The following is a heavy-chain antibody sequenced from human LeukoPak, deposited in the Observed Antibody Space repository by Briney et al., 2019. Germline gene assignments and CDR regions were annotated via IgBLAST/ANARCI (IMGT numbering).Heavy chain of an antibody. J-gene: IGHJ4*02. Sequence: GGSLRLSCAASGFTVSRNFMIWVRQAPGKGLEWVSAISGSGGSTYYADSVKGRFTISRDNSKNTLYLQMNSLRAEDTAVYYCAKDRGRYYDFWSSYYFDYWGQGTLVTVSS. CDR2: ISGSGGST. CDR1: GFTVSRNF. V-gene: IGHV3-23*01. D-gene: IGHD3-3*01. CDR3: AKDRGRYYDFWSSYYFDY.